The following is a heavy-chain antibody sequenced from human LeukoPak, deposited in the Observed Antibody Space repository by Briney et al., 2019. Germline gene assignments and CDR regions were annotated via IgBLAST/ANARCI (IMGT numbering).Heavy chain of an antibody. J-gene: IGHJ3*02. D-gene: IGHD6-6*01. CDR3: ARLGIAARPLGAFDI. CDR1: GGSISSSSYY. CDR2: IYYSGST. Sequence: PSETLSLTCTVSGGSISSSSYYWGWIRQPPGKGLEWIGSIYYSGSTYYNPSLKSRVTISVDTSKNQFSLELSSVTAADTAVYYCARLGIAARPLGAFDIWGQGTMVTVSS. V-gene: IGHV4-39*01.